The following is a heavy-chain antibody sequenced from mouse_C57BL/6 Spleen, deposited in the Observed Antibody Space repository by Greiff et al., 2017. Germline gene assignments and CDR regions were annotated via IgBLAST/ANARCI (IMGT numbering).Heavy chain of an antibody. CDR2: INYDGSST. V-gene: IGHV5-16*01. CDR3: ARDDYYGSSGFDY. CDR1: GFTFSDYY. J-gene: IGHJ2*01. Sequence: EVQRVESEGGLVQPGSSMKLSCTASGFTFSDYYMAWVRQVPEKGLEWVANINYDGSSTYYLDSLKSRFIISRDNAKNILYLQMSSLKSEDTATYYCARDDYYGSSGFDYWGQGTTLTVSS. D-gene: IGHD1-1*01.